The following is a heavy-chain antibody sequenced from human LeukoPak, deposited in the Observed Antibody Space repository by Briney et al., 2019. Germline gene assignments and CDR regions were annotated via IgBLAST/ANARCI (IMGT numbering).Heavy chain of an antibody. CDR3: ARDLSNFNDGSGSYYYH. Sequence: GASVKVSCKASGGTFSSYAISWVRQAPGQGLEWMGRIIPILGIANYAQKFQGRVTITADKSTSTAYMELSSLRSEDTAVYYCARDLSNFNDGSGSYYYHWGQGTLVTVSS. J-gene: IGHJ5*02. CDR1: GGTFSSYA. D-gene: IGHD3-10*01. CDR2: IIPILGIA. V-gene: IGHV1-69*04.